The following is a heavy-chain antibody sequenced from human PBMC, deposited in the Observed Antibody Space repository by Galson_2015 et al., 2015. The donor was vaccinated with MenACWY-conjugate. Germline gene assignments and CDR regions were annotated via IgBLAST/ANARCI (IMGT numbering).Heavy chain of an antibody. Sequence: SETLSLTCSVSGGSLSTYYWSWVRQTPGKGLEWIGYVYYGGSTNYNPSMKSRVSISSDTSKNQFFLRLSSVTAADTAVYYCVRRRANWGFEFDYWGQGTLVTVSS. CDR2: VYYGGST. CDR3: VRRRANWGFEFDY. J-gene: IGHJ4*02. V-gene: IGHV4-59*01. CDR1: GGSLSTYY. D-gene: IGHD7-27*01.